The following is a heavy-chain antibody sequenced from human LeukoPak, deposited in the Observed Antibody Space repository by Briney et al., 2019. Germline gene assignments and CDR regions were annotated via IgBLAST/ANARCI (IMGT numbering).Heavy chain of an antibody. J-gene: IGHJ4*02. CDR3: ARLESDGGGTDY. D-gene: IGHD2-21*01. Sequence: GASVKVSCKASGCTFTSYDINWVRQATGQGLEWMGWMNPNSGNTGYAQKFQGRVTMTRNTSISTAYMELSSLRSEDTAVYYCARLESDGGGTDYWGQGTLVTVSS. CDR1: GCTFTSYD. CDR2: MNPNSGNT. V-gene: IGHV1-8*01.